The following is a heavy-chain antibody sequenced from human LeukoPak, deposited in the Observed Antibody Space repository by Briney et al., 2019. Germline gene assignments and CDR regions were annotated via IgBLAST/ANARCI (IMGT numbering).Heavy chain of an antibody. CDR3: ARGPYYYDSSGYQD. V-gene: IGHV4-4*02. CDR1: GGSISSSNW. Sequence: PSEALSLTCAVSGGSISSSNWWSWVRQPPGKGLEWIGEINHSGSTNYNPSLKSRVTISVDTSKNQFSLKLSSVTAADTAVYYCARGPYYYDSSGYQDWGQGTLVTVSS. J-gene: IGHJ4*02. D-gene: IGHD3-22*01. CDR2: INHSGST.